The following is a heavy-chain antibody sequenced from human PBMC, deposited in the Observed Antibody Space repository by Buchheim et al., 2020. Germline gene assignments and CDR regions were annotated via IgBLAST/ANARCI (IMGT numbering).Heavy chain of an antibody. V-gene: IGHV3-30-3*01. J-gene: IGHJ4*02. CDR3: AKADDCSGGSCYCFDY. CDR1: GFTSSRYP. Sequence: VQLMESGGGVVQPGKSLRLSCAASGFTSSRYPMHWVRQTPGKGLEWLAGISDDGTNTYYEGSARGRFTISRDKKPLFLQMNILRADDTALYSCAKADDCSGGSCYCFDYWGQGTL. D-gene: IGHD2-15*01. CDR2: ISDDGTNT.